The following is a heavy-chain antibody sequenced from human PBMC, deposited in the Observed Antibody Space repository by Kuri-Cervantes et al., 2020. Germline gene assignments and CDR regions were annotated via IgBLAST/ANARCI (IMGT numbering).Heavy chain of an antibody. V-gene: IGHV4-39*07. J-gene: IGHJ4*02. Sequence: SETLSLTCTVSGASISSSSYYWGWIRQPPGKGLEWIGSIYYSGSTYYNPSLQSRVTISPDTSKNQFSLKLSSVTAADTAVYYCASGEFEYDFGSGSYYPPNYFDYWGQGTLVTVSS. CDR3: ASGEFEYDFGSGSYYPPNYFDY. CDR1: GASISSSSYY. D-gene: IGHD3-10*01. CDR2: IYYSGST.